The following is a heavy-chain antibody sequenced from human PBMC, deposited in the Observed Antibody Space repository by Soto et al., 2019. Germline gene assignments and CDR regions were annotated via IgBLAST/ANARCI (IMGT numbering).Heavy chain of an antibody. D-gene: IGHD3-22*01. CDR2: ISYDGSNK. CDR3: AKDPNSSGYSYYFDY. Sequence: GGSLRLSCAASGFTFSSYGMHWVRQAPGKGLEWVAVISYDGSNKYYADSVKGRFTISRDNSKNTLYLQMNSLRAEDTAVYYCAKDPNSSGYSYYFDYWGQGTLVTVPS. J-gene: IGHJ4*02. V-gene: IGHV3-30*18. CDR1: GFTFSSYG.